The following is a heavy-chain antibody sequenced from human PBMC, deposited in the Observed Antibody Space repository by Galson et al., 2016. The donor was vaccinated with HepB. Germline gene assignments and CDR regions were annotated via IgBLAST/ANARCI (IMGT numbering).Heavy chain of an antibody. Sequence: SLRLSCAASGFSISIYSMNWVRQAPGKGLEWVSAIRGSGTGTSYTDSVKGRFTISRDNSKNTLYLQMNSLRAEDAAVYYCAKSSLVGYNSGWGGPLDIWVRRTMATVSS. D-gene: IGHD6-19*01. CDR1: GFSISIYS. V-gene: IGHV3-23*01. CDR3: AKSSLVGYNSGWGGPLDI. J-gene: IGHJ3*02. CDR2: IRGSGTGT.